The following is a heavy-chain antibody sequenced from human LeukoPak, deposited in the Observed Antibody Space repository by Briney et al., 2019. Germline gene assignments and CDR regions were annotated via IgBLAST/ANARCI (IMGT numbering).Heavy chain of an antibody. CDR2: INHSGST. V-gene: IGHV4-34*01. D-gene: IGHD6-13*01. J-gene: IGHJ4*02. CDR1: GGSFSGYY. CDR3: ARLPSYSSSWYFDY. Sequence: PSETLSLTCAVYGGSFSGYYWSWLRQPPGKGLEWIGEINHSGSTNYNPSLKSRVTISVDTSKNQFSLKLSSVTAADTAVYYCARLPSYSSSWYFDYWGQGTLVTVSS.